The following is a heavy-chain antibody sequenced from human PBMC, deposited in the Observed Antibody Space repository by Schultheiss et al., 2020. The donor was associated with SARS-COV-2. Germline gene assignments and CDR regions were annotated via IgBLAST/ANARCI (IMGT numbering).Heavy chain of an antibody. J-gene: IGHJ3*02. CDR3: ARGDSDAFDI. Sequence: GGSLRLSCAASGFTFSSYSMNWVRQAPGKGLEWVSGISGSGGSTYYADSVKGRFTISRDNSKNTLYLQMNSLRAEDTAVYYCARGDSDAFDIWGQGTMVTVSS. CDR1: GFTFSSYS. D-gene: IGHD2-21*01. CDR2: ISGSGGST. V-gene: IGHV3-23*01.